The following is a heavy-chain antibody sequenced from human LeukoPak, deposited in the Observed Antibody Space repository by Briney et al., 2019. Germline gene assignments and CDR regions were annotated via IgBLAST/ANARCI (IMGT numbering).Heavy chain of an antibody. J-gene: IGHJ4*02. CDR1: GFTFSSNA. CDR3: AKGEVGATFDY. D-gene: IGHD1-26*01. V-gene: IGHV3-30*02. CDR2: IRYDRSNK. Sequence: GGSLRLSCAASGFTFSSNAMSWVRQAPGKGLEWVAFIRYDRSNKYYADSVKGRFTISRDNSKNTLYLQMNSLRAEDTAVYYCAKGEVGATFDYWGQGTLVTVSS.